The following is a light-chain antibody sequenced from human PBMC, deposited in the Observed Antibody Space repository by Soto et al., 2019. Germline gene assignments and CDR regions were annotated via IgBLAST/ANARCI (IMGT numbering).Light chain of an antibody. CDR2: DTS. J-gene: IGKJ5*01. V-gene: IGKV3-11*01. CDR1: QSVSTY. Sequence: EIVLTQSPATLSLSPGQRATLSCRASQSVSTYLAWYQQKPGQAPRLFIYDTSKRANGIPARFSGSGSGTDFTLSISSLEPEDFAVYYCQQHSTLITFGQGTRLVI. CDR3: QQHSTLIT.